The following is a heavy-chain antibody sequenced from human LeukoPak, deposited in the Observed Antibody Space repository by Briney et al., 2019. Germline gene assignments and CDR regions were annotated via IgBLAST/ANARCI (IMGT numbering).Heavy chain of an antibody. V-gene: IGHV1-46*01. Sequence: ASVKVSCKASGYTFTSNYIHWVRQAPGQGLEWMGMIYPRDGSTSYAQKFQGRVTITADESTSTAYMELSSLRSEDTAVYYCASTYCGGDCYPDYYFDYWGQGTLVTVSS. D-gene: IGHD2-21*02. CDR1: GYTFTSNY. CDR2: IYPRDGST. CDR3: ASTYCGGDCYPDYYFDY. J-gene: IGHJ4*02.